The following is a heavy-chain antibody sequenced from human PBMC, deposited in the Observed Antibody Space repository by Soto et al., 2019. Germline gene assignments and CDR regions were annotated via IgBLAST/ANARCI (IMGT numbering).Heavy chain of an antibody. D-gene: IGHD3-3*01. V-gene: IGHV5-10-1*01. CDR1: GYSFTSYW. J-gene: IGHJ6*02. Sequence: GESLKISCKCSGYSFTSYWISWVRQMPGKGLEWMGRIDPSDSYTNYSPSFQGHVTISADKSISTAYLQWSSLKASDTAMYYCASVATGYGNSAIWRGYYVYYGMDVWGQGTTVTVSS. CDR3: ASVATGYGNSAIWRGYYVYYGMDV. CDR2: IDPSDSYT.